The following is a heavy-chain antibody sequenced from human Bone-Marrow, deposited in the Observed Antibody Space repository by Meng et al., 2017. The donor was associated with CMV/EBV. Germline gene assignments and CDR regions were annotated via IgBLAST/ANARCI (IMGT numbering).Heavy chain of an antibody. CDR1: GFRFSSYA. V-gene: IGHV3-48*04. Sequence: GGSLRLSCTASGFRFSSYAMTWVRQAPGKGLEWISYISSSSDTIYYADSVRGRFTISRDNAKNSLFLQMTSLRAEDTAVYFCASNLPAADYWGQGTLVTVSS. D-gene: IGHD2-2*01. CDR2: ISSSSDTI. CDR3: ASNLPAADY. J-gene: IGHJ4*02.